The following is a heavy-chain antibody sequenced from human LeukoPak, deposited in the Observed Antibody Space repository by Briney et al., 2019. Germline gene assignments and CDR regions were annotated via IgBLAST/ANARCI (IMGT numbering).Heavy chain of an antibody. Sequence: GGSLRLSCIVSGFTFGDYALSWVRQAPGKGLEWVGFIRTKAYGGTDYAASVKGRFTISRDDPKSIAYLQMNSLKTEDTAVYYCARGFGGWYYYYGLDVWGQGTTVTVSS. V-gene: IGHV3-49*04. CDR2: IRTKAYGGT. D-gene: IGHD6-19*01. CDR1: GFTFGDYA. CDR3: ARGFGGWYYYYGLDV. J-gene: IGHJ6*02.